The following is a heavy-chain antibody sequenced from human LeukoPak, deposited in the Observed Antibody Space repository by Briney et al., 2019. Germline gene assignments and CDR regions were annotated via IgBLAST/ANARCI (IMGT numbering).Heavy chain of an antibody. CDR3: ARDRASDNWNDHHFDY. V-gene: IGHV3-7*01. J-gene: IGHJ4*02. CDR2: IKQDGSEK. D-gene: IGHD1-20*01. CDR1: GFTFSSYW. Sequence: GGSLRLFCAASGFTFSSYWMSWVRQAPGKGLEWVANIKQDGSEKYYVDSVKGRFTISRDNAKNSLYLQMNSLRAEDTAVYYCARDRASDNWNDHHFDYWGQGTLVTVSS.